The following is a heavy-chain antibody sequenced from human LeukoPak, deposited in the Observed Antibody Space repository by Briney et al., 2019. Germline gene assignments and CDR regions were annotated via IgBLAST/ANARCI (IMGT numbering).Heavy chain of an antibody. Sequence: PGGSLRLSCAASGFTFSSYWMSWLRQAPGKGLEWVANIKQDGNEKYYVDSVKGRFTISRDKAKNSVYLQMNSLRPEDTAVYYCARDKNNDFVRGSSLDPWGQGTLVTVSS. CDR2: IKQDGNEK. V-gene: IGHV3-7*05. D-gene: IGHD3-16*01. CDR1: GFTFSSYW. CDR3: ARDKNNDFVRGSSLDP. J-gene: IGHJ5*02.